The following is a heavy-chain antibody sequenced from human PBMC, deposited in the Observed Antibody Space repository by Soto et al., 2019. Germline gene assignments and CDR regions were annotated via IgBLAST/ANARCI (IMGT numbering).Heavy chain of an antibody. CDR3: ASKKAYYGSGIQPYYYYGMDV. CDR2: IIPIFGTA. Sequence: VASVKVSCKASGGTFSSYAISWVRQAPGQGLEWMGGIIPIFGTANYAQKFRGRVTITADKSTSTAYMELSSLRSEDTAVYYCASKKAYYGSGIQPYYYYGMDVWGQGTTVTVSS. J-gene: IGHJ6*02. D-gene: IGHD3-10*01. CDR1: GGTFSSYA. V-gene: IGHV1-69*06.